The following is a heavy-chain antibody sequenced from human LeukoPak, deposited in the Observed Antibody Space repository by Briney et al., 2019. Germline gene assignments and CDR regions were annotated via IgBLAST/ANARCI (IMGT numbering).Heavy chain of an antibody. CDR1: GFTFSSYG. CDR2: MSYDGSNK. V-gene: IGHV3-30*18. Sequence: GGSLRLSCAASGFTFSSYGMHWVRQAPGKGLEWVAVMSYDGSNKYYADSAKGRFTISRDNSKNTLYLQMNSLRAEDTAVYYCAKDLAIAVAGTSFDYWGQGTLVTVSS. CDR3: AKDLAIAVAGTSFDY. D-gene: IGHD6-19*01. J-gene: IGHJ4*02.